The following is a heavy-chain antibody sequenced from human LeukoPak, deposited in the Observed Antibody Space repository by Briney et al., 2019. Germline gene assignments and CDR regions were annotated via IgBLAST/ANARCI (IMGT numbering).Heavy chain of an antibody. D-gene: IGHD6-13*01. V-gene: IGHV1-8*01. CDR2: MNPNSGNT. CDR3: ARPARDSSSWPGDY. J-gene: IGHJ4*02. Sequence: ASVKVSCKASGYTFTSYDINWVRQATGQGLEWMGWMNPNSGNTGYAQKFQGRVTITGNTSISTAYMELSSLRSEDTAVYYCARPARDSSSWPGDYWGQGTLVTVSS. CDR1: GYTFTSYD.